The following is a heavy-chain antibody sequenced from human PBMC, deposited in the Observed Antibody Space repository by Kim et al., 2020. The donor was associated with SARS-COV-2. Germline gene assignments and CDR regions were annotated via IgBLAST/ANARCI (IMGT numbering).Heavy chain of an antibody. CDR3: AVTLQGERGYFDY. D-gene: IGHD3-16*01. Sequence: PTLKGRVPISVDTSKNQFSLKLSSVTAADTAVYYCAVTLQGERGYFDYWGQGTLVTVSS. V-gene: IGHV4-39*01. J-gene: IGHJ4*02.